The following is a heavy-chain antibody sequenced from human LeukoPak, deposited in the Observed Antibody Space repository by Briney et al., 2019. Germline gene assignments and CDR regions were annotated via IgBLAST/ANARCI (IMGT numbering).Heavy chain of an antibody. CDR3: ARGGRYFYY. Sequence: SETLSLTCTVSGGTISSYYRSWIRQPPGKGLEWIGYIYYSEGTNYNPSLKSRVTISVDTSKNQFSLKLSPVTAADTAVYYCARGGRYFYYWGQGDLFTVSS. V-gene: IGHV4-59*01. J-gene: IGHJ4*02. D-gene: IGHD1-14*01. CDR2: IYYSEGT. CDR1: GGTISSYY.